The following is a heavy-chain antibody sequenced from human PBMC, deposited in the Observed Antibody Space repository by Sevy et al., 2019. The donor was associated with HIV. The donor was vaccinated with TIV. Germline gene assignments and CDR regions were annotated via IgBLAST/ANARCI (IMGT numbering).Heavy chain of an antibody. CDR2: ISGSGGTT. Sequence: GGSLRLSCAASGFTFSNYAMSWVRQAPGKGLEWVSAISGSGGTTHYSDSVKGRFTISRDNSKNTLYLHMNSLRAEDTAVYFCAKDSGGSIYDNPFDYWGQGTLVTVSS. CDR3: AKDSGGSIYDNPFDY. CDR1: GFTFSNYA. V-gene: IGHV3-23*01. J-gene: IGHJ4*02. D-gene: IGHD2-15*01.